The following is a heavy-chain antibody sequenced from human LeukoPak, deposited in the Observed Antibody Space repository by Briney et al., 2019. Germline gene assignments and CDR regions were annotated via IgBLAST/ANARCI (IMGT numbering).Heavy chain of an antibody. CDR1: GFTFSSYA. CDR2: ISWNSGTI. V-gene: IGHV3-48*01. CDR3: ARAPQQTLRSWTRNDVWRYFDF. Sequence: GSLRLSCAASGFTFSSYALSWVRQAPGQGLEWVAYISWNSGTIHYADSLKGRFTISRDNAQKSVFLQMNSLRGDDTAMYYCARAPQQTLRSWTRNDVWRYFDFWGRGTLVAVSS. D-gene: IGHD3-3*01. J-gene: IGHJ2*01.